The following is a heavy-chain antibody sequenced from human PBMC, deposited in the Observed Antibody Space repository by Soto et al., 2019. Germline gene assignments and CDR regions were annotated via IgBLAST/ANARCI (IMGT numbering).Heavy chain of an antibody. D-gene: IGHD3-10*01. V-gene: IGHV1-46*01. CDR2: INPSGGST. CDR3: AGPSFGESRYYYYYMDV. J-gene: IGHJ6*03. CDR1: GYTFTSYY. Sequence: GASVKVSCQASGYTFTSYYMHWVRQAPGQGLEWMGIINPSGGSTSYAQKFQGRVTMTRDTSTSTVYMELSSLRSEDTAVYYCAGPSFGESRYYYYYMDVWGKGTTVTVSS.